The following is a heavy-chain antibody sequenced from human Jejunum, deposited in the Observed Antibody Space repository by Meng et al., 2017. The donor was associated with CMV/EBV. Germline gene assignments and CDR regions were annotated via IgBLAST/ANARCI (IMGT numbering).Heavy chain of an antibody. CDR2: IKPKRGDP. J-gene: IGHJ4*01. V-gene: IGHV1-2*02. CDR3: AIARGSCCWND. D-gene: IGHD1-26*01. Sequence: KASGFTLNEHNMCWVRPAPGQGVEGMGWIKPKRGDPNDAQRVQGRVTVTRDKYNSTVYMEVSRLTCDDTAVYYWAIARGSCCWNDWGQGTLVTVS. CDR1: GFTLNEHN.